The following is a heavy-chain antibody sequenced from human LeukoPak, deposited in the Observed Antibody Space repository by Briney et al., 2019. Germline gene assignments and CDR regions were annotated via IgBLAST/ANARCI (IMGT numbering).Heavy chain of an antibody. D-gene: IGHD2-2*01. CDR1: GGSVSSGSYY. CDR2: IYYSGST. V-gene: IGHV4-61*01. J-gene: IGHJ6*02. CDR3: AIAGDRDCSSTSCQPATYYYGMDV. Sequence: SETLSLTCTVSGGSVSSGSYYWRWIRQPPGKGLEWIGYIYYSGSTNYNPSLKSRVTISVDTSKNQFSLKLSSVTAADTAVYYCAIAGDRDCSSTSCQPATYYYGMDVWGQGTTVTVSS.